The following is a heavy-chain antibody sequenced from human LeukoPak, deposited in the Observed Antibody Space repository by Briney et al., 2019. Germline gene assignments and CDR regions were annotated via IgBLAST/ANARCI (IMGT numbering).Heavy chain of an antibody. Sequence: GGSLRLSCAASGFTFSSYSMNWVRQAPGKGLEWVSSISSSSSYIYYADSVKGRFTISRDNAKNSLYPQMNSLRAEDTAVCYCASNPYDNSGYVVYWGQGILVTVSS. J-gene: IGHJ4*02. D-gene: IGHD3-22*01. CDR2: ISSSSSYI. CDR1: GFTFSSYS. CDR3: ASNPYDNSGYVVY. V-gene: IGHV3-21*01.